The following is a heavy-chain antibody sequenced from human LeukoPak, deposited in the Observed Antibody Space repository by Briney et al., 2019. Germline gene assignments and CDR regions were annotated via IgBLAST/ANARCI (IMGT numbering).Heavy chain of an antibody. D-gene: IGHD3-22*01. CDR3: AKDFLYYDSPQAFDI. J-gene: IGHJ3*02. CDR1: GFTFSSYA. Sequence: PGGSLRLSCAASGFTFSSYAMHCVRQAPGKGLEWVAVISYDGSNKYYADSVKGRFTISRDNSKNTLYLQMNSLRAEDTAVYYCAKDFLYYDSPQAFDIWGQGTMVTVSS. CDR2: ISYDGSNK. V-gene: IGHV3-30*04.